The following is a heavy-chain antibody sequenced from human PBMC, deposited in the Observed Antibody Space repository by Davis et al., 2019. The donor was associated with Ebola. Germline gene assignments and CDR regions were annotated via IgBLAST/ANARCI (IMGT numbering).Heavy chain of an antibody. CDR1: GFTFSSYS. V-gene: IGHV3-21*01. D-gene: IGHD3-22*01. J-gene: IGHJ4*02. CDR2: ISSSSSYI. Sequence: GESLKISCAASGFTFSSYSMNWVRQAPGKGLEWVSSISSSSSYIYYADSVKGRFTISRDNAKNSLYLQMNSLRAEDTAVYYCARGTYYYDSSGYLIDYWGQGTLVTVSS. CDR3: ARGTYYYDSSGYLIDY.